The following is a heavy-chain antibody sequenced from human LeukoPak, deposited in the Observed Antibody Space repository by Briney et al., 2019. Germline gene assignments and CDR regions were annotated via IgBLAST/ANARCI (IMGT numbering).Heavy chain of an antibody. V-gene: IGHV1-69*13. J-gene: IGHJ5*02. CDR3: ARGGYSYGYGQMFWGFDP. CDR2: IIPIFGTA. Sequence: GASVKVSCKASGGTFSSYAISWVRQAPGQGLEWMGGIIPIFGTANYAQKFQGRVTITADESTSTAYMELSSLRSEDTAVYYCARGGYSYGYGQMFWGFDPWGQGTLVTVSS. CDR1: GGTFSSYA. D-gene: IGHD5-18*01.